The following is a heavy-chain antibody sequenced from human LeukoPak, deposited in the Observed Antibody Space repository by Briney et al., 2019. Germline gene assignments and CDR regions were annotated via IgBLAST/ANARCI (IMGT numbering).Heavy chain of an antibody. D-gene: IGHD2-21*01. CDR2: ISDGGYTT. J-gene: IGHJ5*02. CDR3: TKEGPVNAIGDL. CDR1: GFTFSTYA. V-gene: IGHV3-23*01. Sequence: GGSLRLSCAASGFTFSTYAFSWVRQAPGKGLEWVSAISDGGYTTYYADSVKGRFTISRENSKNTLYLQISILRADDTAVYYCTKEGPVNAIGDLWGQGTLVTVSS.